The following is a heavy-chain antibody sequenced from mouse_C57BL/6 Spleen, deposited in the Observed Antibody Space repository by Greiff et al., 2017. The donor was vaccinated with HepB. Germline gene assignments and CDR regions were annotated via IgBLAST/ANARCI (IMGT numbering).Heavy chain of an antibody. Sequence: QVQLKQSGAELVRPGTSVKMSCKASGYTFTNYWIGWAKQRPGHGLEWIGDIYPGGGYTNYNEKFKGKATLTADKSSSTAYMQLSSLTSEDSAIYYWARHYGSSYRYFDVWGTGTPVTVSS. J-gene: IGHJ1*03. CDR3: ARHYGSSYRYFDV. V-gene: IGHV1-63*01. D-gene: IGHD1-1*01. CDR2: IYPGGGYT. CDR1: GYTFTNYW.